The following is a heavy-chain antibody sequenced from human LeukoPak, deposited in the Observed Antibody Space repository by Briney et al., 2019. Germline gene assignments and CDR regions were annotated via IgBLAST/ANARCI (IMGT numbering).Heavy chain of an antibody. V-gene: IGHV3-33*06. D-gene: IGHD6-19*01. J-gene: IGHJ6*03. CDR2: IWYDGSLK. CDR1: GFTFSSYG. Sequence: ESGRSLRLSCAASGFTFSSYGVHWVRQAPGKGLEWVAVIWYDGSLKYYADSVKGRFTISRDNSKNTLYLQMNSLRAEDTAVYYCAKSGRQWSDYYYMDVWGKGTTVTVSS. CDR3: AKSGRQWSDYYYMDV.